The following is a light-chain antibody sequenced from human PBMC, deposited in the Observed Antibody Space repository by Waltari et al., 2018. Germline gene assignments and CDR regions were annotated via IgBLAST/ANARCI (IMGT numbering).Light chain of an antibody. Sequence: QSALTQPASVSGSPGQSITISCTGTSSDVGGYNYASWYQQHPGKAPKLMIYEVSNRPAGVATRFSGAKSGNAASLTIAGLQAEDEGDYYCSSYTSSSTLGVFGGGTKLTVL. CDR1: SSDVGGYNY. J-gene: IGLJ3*02. V-gene: IGLV2-14*01. CDR3: SSYTSSSTLGV. CDR2: EVS.